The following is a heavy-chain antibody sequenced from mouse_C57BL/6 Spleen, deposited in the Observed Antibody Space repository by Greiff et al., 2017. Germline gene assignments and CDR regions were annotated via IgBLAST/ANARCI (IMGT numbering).Heavy chain of an antibody. Sequence: VQLQQSGAELVRPGASVKLSCKASGYTFTDYYINWVKQRPGQGLEWIARIYPGSGNTYYNEKFKGKATLTAEKSSSTAYMQLSSLTSEDSAVYFGASYDGYQYYYAMDYWGQGTSVTVSS. CDR2: IYPGSGNT. CDR3: ASYDGYQYYYAMDY. D-gene: IGHD2-3*01. V-gene: IGHV1-76*01. J-gene: IGHJ4*01. CDR1: GYTFTDYY.